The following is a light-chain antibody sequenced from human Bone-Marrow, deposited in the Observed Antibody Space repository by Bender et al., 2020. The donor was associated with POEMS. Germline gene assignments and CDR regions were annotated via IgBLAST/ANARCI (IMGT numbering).Light chain of an antibody. CDR3: QSYDNSLSAYV. CDR1: ISNIGAGRD. Sequence: QSVLTQPPSVSWAPGQRVTISCTGSISNIGAGRDVHWYQHLPGTAPKLLIYTNNRRPSGVPDRFSGSKSGTSASLAITGLQAEDEADYYCQSYDNSLSAYVFGAGTKVTVL. CDR2: TNN. V-gene: IGLV1-40*01. J-gene: IGLJ1*01.